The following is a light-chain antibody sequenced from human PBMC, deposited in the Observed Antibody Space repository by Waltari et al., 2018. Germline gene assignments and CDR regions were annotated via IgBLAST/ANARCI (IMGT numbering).Light chain of an antibody. J-gene: IGKJ4*01. CDR2: GAS. V-gene: IGKV3-20*01. CDR1: QTVRTTY. CDR3: QQYDISPLT. Sequence: EIVLTQSPGTLSLSPGERATLSCRASQTVRTTYLAWYQLKPGQAPTLLIYGASSRATGIPDRFSGSVSGTDFSLTISSLEPEDFAVYYCQQYDISPLTFGGGTKVEIK.